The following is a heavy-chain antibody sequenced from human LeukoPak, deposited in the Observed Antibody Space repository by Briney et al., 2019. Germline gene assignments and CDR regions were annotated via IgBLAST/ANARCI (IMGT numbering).Heavy chain of an antibody. CDR3: ETAVGIRYFDWLSGGFDY. V-gene: IGHV1-24*01. J-gene: IGHJ4*02. Sequence: GASVKVSCKVSGYTLTELSMHWVRQAPGKGLEWMGGFDPEDGETIYAQKFQGRVTMTEDTSTDTAYMELSSLRSEDTAVYYCETAVGIRYFDWLSGGFDYWGQGTLVTVSS. D-gene: IGHD3-9*01. CDR2: FDPEDGET. CDR1: GYTLTELS.